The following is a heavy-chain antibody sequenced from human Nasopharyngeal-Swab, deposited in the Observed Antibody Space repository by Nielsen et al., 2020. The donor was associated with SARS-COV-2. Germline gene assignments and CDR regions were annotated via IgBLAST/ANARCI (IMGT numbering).Heavy chain of an antibody. Sequence: GGSLRLSCAASGFTLSSYSMNWVRQAPGKGLGWVSYISSSSSTIYYADFVTGRFTISRDNAKNSLYLQMNSLRDEDTALYYCARVKLSYYDGSGFDYWGQGTLVTVSS. CDR3: ARVKLSYYDGSGFDY. D-gene: IGHD3-22*01. J-gene: IGHJ4*02. CDR2: ISSSSSTI. CDR1: GFTLSSYS. V-gene: IGHV3-48*02.